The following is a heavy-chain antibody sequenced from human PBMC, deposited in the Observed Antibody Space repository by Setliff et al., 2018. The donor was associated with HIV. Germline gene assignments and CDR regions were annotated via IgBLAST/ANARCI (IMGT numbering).Heavy chain of an antibody. V-gene: IGHV3-30*04. Sequence: GGSLRLSCAASGFIFSSYAMDWVRQAPGKGLEWVAVISYDGSKKYYADSVKGRFTISRDNSKNTQYLQMNSLRAEDTAVYYCARENYDILTGYYDYWGQGALVTVSS. J-gene: IGHJ4*02. D-gene: IGHD3-9*01. CDR3: ARENYDILTGYYDY. CDR2: ISYDGSKK. CDR1: GFIFSSYA.